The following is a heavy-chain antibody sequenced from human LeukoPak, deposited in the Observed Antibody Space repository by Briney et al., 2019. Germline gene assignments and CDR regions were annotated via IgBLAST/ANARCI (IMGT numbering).Heavy chain of an antibody. V-gene: IGHV1-8*01. Sequence: ASVKVSCKASGYTFTSYEINWVRQATGQGLEWMGWMNPNSGNTGYAQKFQGRVTMTRNTSISTAYMELSSLRSEDTAVYYCARGNRAAAGDYYYYYGMDVWGQGTTVTVSS. J-gene: IGHJ6*02. CDR1: GYTFTSYE. CDR3: ARGNRAAAGDYYYYYGMDV. D-gene: IGHD6-13*01. CDR2: MNPNSGNT.